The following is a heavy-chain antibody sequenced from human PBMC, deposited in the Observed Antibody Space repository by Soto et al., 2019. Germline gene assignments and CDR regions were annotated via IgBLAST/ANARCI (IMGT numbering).Heavy chain of an antibody. CDR1: GYTFTSYD. CDR3: ASSSIVAARELVCY. CDR2: MNPNSGNT. V-gene: IGHV1-8*01. J-gene: IGHJ4*02. D-gene: IGHD6-25*01. Sequence: QVQLVQSGAEVKKPGASVKVSCKASGYTFTSYDINWVRQATGQGLEWMGWMNPNSGNTGYAQKFQGRVTMTRKTSFSTAYMELSSLRSEDTAVYCCASSSIVAARELVCYLGQGSLVTVSS.